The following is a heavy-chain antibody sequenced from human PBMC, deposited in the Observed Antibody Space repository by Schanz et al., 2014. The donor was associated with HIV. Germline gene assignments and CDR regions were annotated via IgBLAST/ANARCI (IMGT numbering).Heavy chain of an antibody. J-gene: IGHJ4*02. CDR3: AKPEYDSRGNSQSHFDS. D-gene: IGHD3-22*01. CDR1: GFTFNSYG. V-gene: IGHV3-30*18. CDR2: ISFDGRNK. Sequence: QVQLVESGGGVVQPPRSLKLSCVASGFTFNSYGMHWVRQAPGKGLEWVAVISFDGRNKLYADSVNGRFTISRDNSKNTLYLQMTTLRTEDTAVYYCAKPEYDSRGNSQSHFDSWGQGTLVTVSS.